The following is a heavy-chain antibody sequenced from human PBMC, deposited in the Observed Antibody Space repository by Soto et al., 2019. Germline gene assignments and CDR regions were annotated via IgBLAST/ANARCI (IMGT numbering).Heavy chain of an antibody. Sequence: QVQLQESGPGLVKPSETLSLTCAVSGDSISSYYCMWIRQPTGKGLESIGYLYYGRSANYNHSLKSRVTLSVDTSTNQCSLTLSSMTAADTAVYYCALRSMAVVPEYWGQGTLVTVSS. CDR1: GDSISSYY. J-gene: IGHJ4*02. CDR2: LYYGRSA. D-gene: IGHD3-22*01. V-gene: IGHV4-59*01. CDR3: ALRSMAVVPEY.